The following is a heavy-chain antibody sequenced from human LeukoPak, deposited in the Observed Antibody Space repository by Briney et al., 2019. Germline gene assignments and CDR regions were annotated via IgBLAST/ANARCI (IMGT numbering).Heavy chain of an antibody. CDR3: ARLYCSGGSCYGPDYYYGMDV. CDR2: IYYSGST. Sequence: SETLSLTCTVSDGSISSYYWSWIRQPPGKGLEWIGYIYYSGSTNYNPSLKSRVTISVDTSKNQFSLKLSSVTAADTAVYYCARLYCSGGSCYGPDYYYGMDVWGKGTTVTVSS. CDR1: DGSISSYY. V-gene: IGHV4-59*01. J-gene: IGHJ6*04. D-gene: IGHD2-15*01.